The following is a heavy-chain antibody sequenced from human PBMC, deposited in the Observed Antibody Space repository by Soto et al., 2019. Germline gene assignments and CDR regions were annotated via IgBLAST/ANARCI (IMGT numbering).Heavy chain of an antibody. CDR1: GGSMSSGDYS. CDR2: IYYGGST. CDR3: ARVRREYDNSGPVDY. Sequence: QLQLQESGSGLVKPSQTLSLTCAVSGGSMSSGDYSWNWIRQPPGKGLEWIGYIYYGGSTYNNPSLQSRVTXSXAXSXXQFSLKLNSVTAADTAVYYCARVRREYDNSGPVDYWGQGTLVTVSS. V-gene: IGHV4-30-2*01. J-gene: IGHJ4*02. D-gene: IGHD3-22*01.